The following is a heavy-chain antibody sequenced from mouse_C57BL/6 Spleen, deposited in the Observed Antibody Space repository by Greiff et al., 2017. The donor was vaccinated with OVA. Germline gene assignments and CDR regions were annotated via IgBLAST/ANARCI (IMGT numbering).Heavy chain of an antibody. Sequence: QVQLKESGAELLKPGASVKLSCKATGYTFTGYWIEWVKQRPGHGLEWIGEILPGSGSTNYNEKFKGKATFTADTSSNTAYMQLSSLTTEDSAIYYCARKRAYYGSSYDWYFDVWGTGTTVTVSS. CDR3: ARKRAYYGSSYDWYFDV. J-gene: IGHJ1*03. CDR1: GYTFTGYW. V-gene: IGHV1-9*01. D-gene: IGHD1-1*01. CDR2: ILPGSGST.